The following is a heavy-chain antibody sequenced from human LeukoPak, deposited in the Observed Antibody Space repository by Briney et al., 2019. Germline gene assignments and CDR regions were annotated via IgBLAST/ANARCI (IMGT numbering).Heavy chain of an antibody. J-gene: IGHJ4*02. Sequence: GGSLRLSCAASGLTFSSAWLHWVRQTPGKGLVWISRIKSDGTATYADSVRSRFTISRDNAKNTLYLQMNNLRADDTGIYYCARDGSYKLDYWGQGALVTVSS. D-gene: IGHD1-26*01. CDR2: IKSDGTA. CDR1: GLTFSSAW. V-gene: IGHV3-74*01. CDR3: ARDGSYKLDY.